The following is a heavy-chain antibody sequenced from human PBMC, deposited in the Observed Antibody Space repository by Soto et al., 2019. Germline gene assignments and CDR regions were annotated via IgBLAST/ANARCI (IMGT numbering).Heavy chain of an antibody. V-gene: IGHV1-69*12. CDR1: GGKFSTDV. CDR2: IITVFRTT. CDR3: XXXXXXXXXVDV. J-gene: IGHJ6*02. Sequence: QAQLVQSGPEVKKPGSSVKVSCKSSGGKFSTDVFTWVRQAPGQGLEWMGGIITVFRTTMYAQNFQDRVTLSADESTSTAFMEVRGLRSEDTXXXXXXXXXXXXXXVDVXGPGTTVTVSS.